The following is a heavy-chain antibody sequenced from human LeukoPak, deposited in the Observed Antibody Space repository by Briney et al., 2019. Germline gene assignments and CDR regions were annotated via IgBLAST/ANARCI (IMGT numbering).Heavy chain of an antibody. CDR2: IYYSGST. V-gene: IGHV4-59*01. D-gene: IGHD2-15*01. J-gene: IGHJ6*03. Sequence: SETLSLTCTVSGGSISTYYWSWIRQPPGKGLEWIGYIYYSGSTNYNPSLKSRVTISVDTSKNQFSLKLSSVTAADTAVYYCARDRLGYCSGGSCYTFRATPYYYYMDVWGKGTTVTVSS. CDR1: GGSISTYY. CDR3: ARDRLGYCSGGSCYTFRATPYYYYMDV.